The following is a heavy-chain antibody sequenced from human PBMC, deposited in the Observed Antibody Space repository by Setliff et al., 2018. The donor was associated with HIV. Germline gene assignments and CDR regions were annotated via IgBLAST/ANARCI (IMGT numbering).Heavy chain of an antibody. CDR3: ARKSYCGGDCRGSWFDP. CDR1: GGSFSGYY. V-gene: IGHV4-34*12. Sequence: KTSETLSLTCAVYGGSFSGYYWSWIRQPPGKGLEWIGEIIHSGTTNYNPSLESRVTISVDTSKNQFSLNLSSVTAADTAMYYCARKSYCGGDCRGSWFDPWGQGTLVTVSS. D-gene: IGHD2-21*02. J-gene: IGHJ5*02. CDR2: IIHSGTT.